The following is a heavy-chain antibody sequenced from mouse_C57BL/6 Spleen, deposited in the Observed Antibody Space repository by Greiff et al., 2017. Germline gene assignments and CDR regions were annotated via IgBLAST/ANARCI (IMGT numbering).Heavy chain of an antibody. D-gene: IGHD1-1*01. J-gene: IGHJ4*01. CDR2: IDPETGGT. CDR1: GYTFTDYE. CDR3: TRWNYYYGSSYVPYYYAMDY. Sequence: VKLQESGAELVRPGASVTLSCKASGYTFTDYEMHWVKQTPVHGLEWIGAIDPETGGTAYNQKFKGKAILTADKSSSTAYMELRSLTSEDSAVYYCTRWNYYYGSSYVPYYYAMDYWGQGTSVTVSS. V-gene: IGHV1-15*01.